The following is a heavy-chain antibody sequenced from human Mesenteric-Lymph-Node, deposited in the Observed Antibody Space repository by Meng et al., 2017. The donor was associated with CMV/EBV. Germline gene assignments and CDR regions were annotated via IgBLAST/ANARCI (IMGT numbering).Heavy chain of an antibody. D-gene: IGHD1-1*01. V-gene: IGHV4-34*01. CDR3: ARGRTDFDS. CDR1: GGSLTDYF. Sequence: VQLQQSGAGLLKPSETLSLTFAVYGGSLTDYFWSWIRQSPEKGLEWIGGISHGGRTNYNPSLKSRVTISVDTSNNQFSLRVASVTAADTAVYYCARGRTDFDSWGQGTLVTVSS. CDR2: ISHGGRT. J-gene: IGHJ4*02.